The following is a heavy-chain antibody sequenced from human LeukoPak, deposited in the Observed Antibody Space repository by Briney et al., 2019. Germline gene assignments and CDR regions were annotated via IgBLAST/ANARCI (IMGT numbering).Heavy chain of an antibody. Sequence: GGSLRLSCAASGLSFSSFAMSWVRQGPARGLEWVSAISGSGGSTYYADSVKGRFTISRDNSKNTLYLQMNSLRAEDTAVYYCAKDLFQQSPAATQRGFDYWGQGTLVTVSS. V-gene: IGHV3-23*01. J-gene: IGHJ4*02. CDR1: GLSFSSFA. D-gene: IGHD2-2*01. CDR3: AKDLFQQSPAATQRGFDY. CDR2: ISGSGGST.